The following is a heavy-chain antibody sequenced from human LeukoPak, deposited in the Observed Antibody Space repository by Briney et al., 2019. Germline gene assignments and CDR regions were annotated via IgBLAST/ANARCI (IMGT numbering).Heavy chain of an antibody. V-gene: IGHV3-33*01. CDR2: IWHDGSNK. J-gene: IGHJ4*02. Sequence: GGSLRLSCAASGFTFSSYGMHWVRQAPGTGLEWVAVIWHDGSNKYYADSVKGRFTISRDNSKNTLYLQMYSLRAEDTAVYYCARDLPSRLGELSPADYWGQGTLVTVSS. D-gene: IGHD3-16*02. CDR1: GFTFSSYG. CDR3: ARDLPSRLGELSPADY.